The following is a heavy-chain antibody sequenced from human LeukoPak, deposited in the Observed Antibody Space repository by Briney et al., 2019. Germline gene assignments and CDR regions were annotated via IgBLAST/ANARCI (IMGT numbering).Heavy chain of an antibody. D-gene: IGHD5-24*01. J-gene: IGHJ6*03. CDR2: MNPSSGNT. CDR1: GYTFTSYD. Sequence: GASVKVSCKASGYTFTSYDINWVRQATGQGLEWMGWMNPSSGNTGYAQKFQGRVTITRNTSISTAYMELSSLRSEDTAVYYCARDGPNYYYMDVWGKGTTVTVSS. CDR3: ARDGPNYYYMDV. V-gene: IGHV1-8*03.